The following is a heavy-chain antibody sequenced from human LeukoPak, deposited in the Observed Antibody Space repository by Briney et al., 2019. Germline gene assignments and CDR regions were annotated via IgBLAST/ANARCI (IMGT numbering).Heavy chain of an antibody. J-gene: IGHJ4*02. CDR1: GFTFSSYA. V-gene: IGHV3-23*01. Sequence: GASLRLSCAASGFTFSSYAMSWVRQAPGKGLEWVSAISGSGGSTYYADSVKGRFTISRDNSKNTLYLQMNSLRAEDAAVYYCAKEGLRIAAAGYFDYWGQGTLVTVSS. D-gene: IGHD6-13*01. CDR2: ISGSGGST. CDR3: AKEGLRIAAAGYFDY.